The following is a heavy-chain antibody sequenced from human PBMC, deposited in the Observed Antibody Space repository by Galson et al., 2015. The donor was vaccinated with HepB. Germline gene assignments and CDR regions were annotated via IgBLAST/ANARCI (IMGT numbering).Heavy chain of an antibody. J-gene: IGHJ6*02. Sequence: CAISGDSVSSNSAAWNWIRQSPSRGLEWLGRTYYRSKWYSDYAVSVKSRITINPDTSKNQFSLQLNSVTPEDTAVYYCARTRGGYSYGPYYYYGMDVWGQGTTVTVSS. CDR3: ARTRGGYSYGPYYYYGMDV. D-gene: IGHD5-18*01. CDR2: TYYRSKWYS. V-gene: IGHV6-1*01. CDR1: GDSVSSNSAA.